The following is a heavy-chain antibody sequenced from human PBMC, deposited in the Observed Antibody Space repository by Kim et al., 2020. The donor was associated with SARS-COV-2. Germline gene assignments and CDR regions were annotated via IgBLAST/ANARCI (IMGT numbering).Heavy chain of an antibody. V-gene: IGHV1-2*02. Sequence: ASVKVSCKASGYRVTDYNMHWVRQAPGQGLEWMGWISPKSGGTIFAQKFQGRVTMTRDTSISTAYMELSGLRYDDTAVYYCMRGGGSYHFDYWGQGSLV. J-gene: IGHJ4*02. CDR3: MRGGGSYHFDY. CDR1: GYRVTDYN. D-gene: IGHD1-26*01. CDR2: ISPKSGGT.